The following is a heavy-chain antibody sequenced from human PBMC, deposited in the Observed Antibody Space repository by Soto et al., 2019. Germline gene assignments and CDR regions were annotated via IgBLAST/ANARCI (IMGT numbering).Heavy chain of an antibody. CDR1: GFTFSSYG. D-gene: IGHD6-13*01. CDR3: AREEVRALWGSGSWTAGRFDY. V-gene: IGHV3-33*01. Sequence: QVQLVESGGGVVQPGRSLRLSCAASGFTFSSYGMHWVRQAPGKGLEWVAVIWYDGSNKYYADSVKGRFTISRDNSKNTLYLQMNGRRAEDTAVYYCAREEVRALWGSGSWTAGRFDYWGQGTLVTVSS. CDR2: IWYDGSNK. J-gene: IGHJ4*02.